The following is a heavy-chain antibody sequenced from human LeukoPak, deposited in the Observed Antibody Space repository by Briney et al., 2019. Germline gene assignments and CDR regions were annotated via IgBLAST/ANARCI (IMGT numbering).Heavy chain of an antibody. CDR1: GFTFSDYY. Sequence: GGSLRLSCAASGFTFSDYYMSWIRQAPGKGLEWVSYISSSSGYTNYADSVKGRFTISRDNAKNSLYLQMNSLRAEDTAVYYCARAEDWFDPWGQGTLVTVSS. CDR2: ISSSSGYT. V-gene: IGHV3-11*06. CDR3: ARAEDWFDP. J-gene: IGHJ5*02.